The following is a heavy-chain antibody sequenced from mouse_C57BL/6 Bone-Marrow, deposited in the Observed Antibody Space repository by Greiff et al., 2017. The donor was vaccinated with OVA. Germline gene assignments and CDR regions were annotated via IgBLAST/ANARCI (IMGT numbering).Heavy chain of an antibody. Sequence: QVQLQQSDAELVKPGASVKISCKVSGYTFTDHTIHWMKQRPEQGLEWIGYIYPRDGSTKYNEKFKGQATLTADKSSSTAYMQLNSLTSEDSAFYFCAKGCERVAWFAYWGQGTLVTVSA. J-gene: IGHJ3*01. V-gene: IGHV1-78*01. CDR2: IYPRDGST. CDR3: AKGCERVAWFAY. CDR1: GYTFTDHT.